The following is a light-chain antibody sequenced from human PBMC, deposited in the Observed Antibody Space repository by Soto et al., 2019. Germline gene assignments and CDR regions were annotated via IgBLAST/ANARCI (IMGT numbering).Light chain of an antibody. CDR3: QTWGTGTYVV. CDR2: LNSDGSH. J-gene: IGLJ2*01. Sequence: QLVLTQSPSASASLGASVTLTCTLSSGHSSYAIAWHQQQPEKGPRYLMKLNSDGSHSKGDVIPDRFSGSSSGAERYLAISSLRSEDEADYYWQTWGTGTYVVFGGGTEVTVL. CDR1: SGHSSYA. V-gene: IGLV4-69*01.